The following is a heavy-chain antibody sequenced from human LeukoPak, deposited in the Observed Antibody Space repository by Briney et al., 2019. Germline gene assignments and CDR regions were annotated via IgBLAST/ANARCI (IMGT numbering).Heavy chain of an antibody. V-gene: IGHV4-61*01. D-gene: IGHD3/OR15-3a*01. CDR2: IYYSGST. CDR1: GGSISSGSYY. Sequence: SETLSLTCTVSGGSISSGSYYWSWIRQPPGKGLEWIGYIYYSGSTNYNPSLKSRVTISVDTSKNQFSLKLSSVTAADTAVYYCARDGTGAPGYYYYYMDVWGKGTTVTVSS. J-gene: IGHJ6*03. CDR3: ARDGTGAPGYYYYYMDV.